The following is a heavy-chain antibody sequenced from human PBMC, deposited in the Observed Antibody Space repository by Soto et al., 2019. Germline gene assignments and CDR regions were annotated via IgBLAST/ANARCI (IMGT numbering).Heavy chain of an antibody. J-gene: IGHJ6*02. CDR2: ISAYNGNT. CDR1: GYTFTSYG. V-gene: IGHV1-18*01. D-gene: IGHD6-19*01. CDR3: ARERRIAVAGRFYYYGMDV. Sequence: GASVKVSCKASGYTFTSYGISWVRRAPGQGLEWMGWISAYNGNTNYAQKLQGRVTMTTDTSTSTAYMELRSLRSDDTAVYYCARERRIAVAGRFYYYGMDVWGQGTTVTVSS.